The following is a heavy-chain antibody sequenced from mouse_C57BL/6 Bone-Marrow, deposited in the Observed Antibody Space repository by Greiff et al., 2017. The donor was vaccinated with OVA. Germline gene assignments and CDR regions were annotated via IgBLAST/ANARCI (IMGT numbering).Heavy chain of an antibody. J-gene: IGHJ4*01. Sequence: ESGPGLVKPSQSLSLTCSVTGYSITSGYYWYWIRQFPGNKLEWMGYISYDGSTNYNPSLKNRLSITRDTSKNQFFLKLNSVTTEDTATYYCATRAYYSNPLDYWGQGTSVTVSS. CDR3: ATRAYYSNPLDY. CDR2: ISYDGST. D-gene: IGHD2-5*01. CDR1: GYSITSGYY. V-gene: IGHV3-6*01.